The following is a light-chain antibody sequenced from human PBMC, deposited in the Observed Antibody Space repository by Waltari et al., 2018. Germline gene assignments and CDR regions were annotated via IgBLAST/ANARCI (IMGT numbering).Light chain of an antibody. V-gene: IGKV4-1*01. J-gene: IGKJ2*01. CDR3: QQYYDTPYT. CDR1: RNLVYIPNDKDF. Sequence: DIVMTQSPDSLVVSLGERATINCTSSRNLVYIPNDKDFLAWFQQTPGQPPKLLIYWASTRESGVPDRFTGSGSGTDFSLTISSLQAEDVAVYYCQQYYDTPYTFGQGTKLEIK. CDR2: WAS.